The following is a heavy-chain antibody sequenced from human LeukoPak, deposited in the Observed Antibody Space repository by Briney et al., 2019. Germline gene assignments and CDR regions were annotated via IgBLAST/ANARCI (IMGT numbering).Heavy chain of an antibody. CDR2: ISYDGSNK. D-gene: IGHD2-15*01. CDR3: ARDSGDCSGGSCYGSDDY. CDR1: GFTFSSYA. Sequence: SGGSLRLSCAASGFTFSSYAMHWVRQAPGKGLEWVAVISYDGSNKYYADSVKGRFTISRDNSKNTLYLQMNSLRAEDTAVYYCARDSGDCSGGSCYGSDDYWGQGTLVTVSS. J-gene: IGHJ4*02. V-gene: IGHV3-30-3*01.